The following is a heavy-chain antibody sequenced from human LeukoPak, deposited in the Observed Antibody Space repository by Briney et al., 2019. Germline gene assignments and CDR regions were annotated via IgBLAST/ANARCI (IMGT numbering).Heavy chain of an antibody. CDR3: ARPGMGCTNGVCSKGFDY. Sequence: SETLSLTCTVSGGSISSYYWGWIRQPPGKGLEWIGSIYYSGSTYYNPSLKSRVTISVDTSKNQFSLKLSSVTAADTAVYYCARPGMGCTNGVCSKGFDYWGQGTLVTVSS. J-gene: IGHJ4*02. V-gene: IGHV4-39*01. CDR1: GGSISSYY. CDR2: IYYSGST. D-gene: IGHD2-8*01.